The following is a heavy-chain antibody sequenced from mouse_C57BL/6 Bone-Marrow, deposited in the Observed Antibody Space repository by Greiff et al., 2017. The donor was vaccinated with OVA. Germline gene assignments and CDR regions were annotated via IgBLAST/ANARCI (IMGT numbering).Heavy chain of an antibody. J-gene: IGHJ3*01. CDR1: GSSLPSSG. D-gene: IGHD1-3*01. Sequence: VMLQESGPGLVAPSQSLSIPCTVSGSSLPSSGVSWVRQPQGTGLEWLGVIWGDGSPNYPSALISRLSISKDNSKSQVILKLNSLQPDDTATYYCAINYWFAYWGQGTLVTVSA. CDR2: IWGDGSP. CDR3: AINYWFAY. V-gene: IGHV2-3*01.